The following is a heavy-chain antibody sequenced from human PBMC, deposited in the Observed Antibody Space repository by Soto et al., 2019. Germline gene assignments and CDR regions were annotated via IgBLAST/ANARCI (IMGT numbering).Heavy chain of an antibody. D-gene: IGHD6-6*01. V-gene: IGHV4-4*07. Sequence: SETLSLTCTVSGGAINSYYWTWIRQPAGKGLEWIGCIYSSGSTKYNPSLQSRVTMSPDTSKNQFSLRLTSVTAAATAVYYCARVGGLAARTFDYWGPGALVTASS. CDR1: GGAINSYY. CDR3: ARVGGLAARTFDY. CDR2: IYSSGST. J-gene: IGHJ4*02.